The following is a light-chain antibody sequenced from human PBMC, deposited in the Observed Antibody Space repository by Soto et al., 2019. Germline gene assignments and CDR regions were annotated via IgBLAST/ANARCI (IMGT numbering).Light chain of an antibody. CDR2: GAS. CDR3: QQYVSSPWA. J-gene: IGKJ1*01. Sequence: EIVMTQSPATLSVSPGERATLSCRASQRISSNLAWYQQKPGQAPRLLMSGASSRSTGIPDRFSGNGPGTDFTLTISRLEPEDFAVYYCQQYVSSPWAFGQGTKVDIK. V-gene: IGKV3-20*01. CDR1: QRISSN.